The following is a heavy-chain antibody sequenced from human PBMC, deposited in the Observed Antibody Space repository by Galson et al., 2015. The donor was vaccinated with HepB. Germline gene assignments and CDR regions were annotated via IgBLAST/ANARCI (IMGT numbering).Heavy chain of an antibody. V-gene: IGHV3-21*01. CDR1: GFTFSSYN. CDR3: ARNRFYSGSYLDAFDL. D-gene: IGHD1-26*01. CDR2: ISSSTNFI. J-gene: IGHJ3*01. Sequence: SLRLSCAASGFTFSSYNMNWVRQVPGKGLEWVSSISSSTNFIYYADSVEGRFTVSRDNAENSLYLQMNSLRAEDTAVYYCARNRFYSGSYLDAFDLWGQGTMVTVSP.